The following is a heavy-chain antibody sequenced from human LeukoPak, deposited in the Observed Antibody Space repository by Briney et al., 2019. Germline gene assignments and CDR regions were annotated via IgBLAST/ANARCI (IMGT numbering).Heavy chain of an antibody. Sequence: SVKVSCKASGGTFSSYAISWVRQAPGQGLEWMGGIIPIFGTANYAQEFQGRVTITADESTSTAYMELSSLRSEDTAVYYCAREAPDSSGYYYGVYWGQGTLVTVSS. V-gene: IGHV1-69*01. CDR3: AREAPDSSGYYYGVY. J-gene: IGHJ4*02. CDR2: IIPIFGTA. CDR1: GGTFSSYA. D-gene: IGHD3-22*01.